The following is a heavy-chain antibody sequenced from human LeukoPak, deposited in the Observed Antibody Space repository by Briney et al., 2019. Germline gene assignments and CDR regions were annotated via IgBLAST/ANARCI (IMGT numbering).Heavy chain of an antibody. Sequence: SETLSLTCIVSGGSISSYYWSWIRQPPGNGLEWIGYIYYSGSTYYNPSLKSRVTISVDTSKNQFSLKLSSVTAADTAVYYCARVGIAAADPAAAAFVIWGQGTMVTVSS. D-gene: IGHD6-13*01. CDR1: GGSISSYY. CDR3: ARVGIAAADPAAAAFVI. V-gene: IGHV4-59*08. J-gene: IGHJ3*02. CDR2: IYYSGST.